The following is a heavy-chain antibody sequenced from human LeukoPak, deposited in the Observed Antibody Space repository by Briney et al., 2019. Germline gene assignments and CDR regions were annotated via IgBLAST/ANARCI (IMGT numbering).Heavy chain of an antibody. J-gene: IGHJ4*02. CDR3: ANLLITDDSTDY. V-gene: IGHV3-30*02. Sequence: QPGGSLRLSCAASGFTFSSYGMHWVRQAPGKGLEWVAFIRYDGSNKYYADSVKGRFTISRDNSKNTLYLQMNSLRAEDTAVYYCANLLITDDSTDYWGQGTLVTVSS. CDR2: IRYDGSNK. D-gene: IGHD3-22*01. CDR1: GFTFSSYG.